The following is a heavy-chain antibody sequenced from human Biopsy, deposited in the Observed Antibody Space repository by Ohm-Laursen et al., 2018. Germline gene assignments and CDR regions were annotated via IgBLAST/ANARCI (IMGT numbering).Heavy chain of an antibody. CDR1: GGSISNNNYY. J-gene: IGHJ5*02. D-gene: IGHD3-22*01. V-gene: IGHV4-39*01. CDR3: ARDYDTSGYYYVS. Sequence: SDTLSLTCTVSGGSISNNNYYWGWIRQPPGKGLEWIGSIFYRGSTHYKPSLKSRVKISVDTSKNQFSLKLNSVTAADTAVYYCARDYDTSGYYYVSWGQGTLVTVSS. CDR2: IFYRGST.